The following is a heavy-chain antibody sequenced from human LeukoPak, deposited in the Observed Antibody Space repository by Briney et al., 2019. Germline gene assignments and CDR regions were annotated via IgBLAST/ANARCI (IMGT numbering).Heavy chain of an antibody. D-gene: IGHD5-18*01. V-gene: IGHV3-53*01. J-gene: IGHJ4*02. CDR2: IYSGGST. Sequence: GGSLRLSCAASGFTVSSNYMSWVRQAPGKGLEWVSVIYSGGSTSYADSMKGRFTISRDNSKNTVFLQMNSLRAEDTALYYCARAPPDVDTTMAMDHWGRGTLVTVSS. CDR3: ARAPPDVDTTMAMDH. CDR1: GFTVSSNY.